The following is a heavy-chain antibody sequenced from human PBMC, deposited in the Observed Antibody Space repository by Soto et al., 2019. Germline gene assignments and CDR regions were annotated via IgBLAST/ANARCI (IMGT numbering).Heavy chain of an antibody. V-gene: IGHV6-1*01. CDR2: TYIRSKWYN. Sequence: QLQQSGPGLVKPSQTLSLTCGISGDSVSSNSATWNWIRQSPSRGLEWLGRTYIRSKWYNEYAVSVKSRIAIRPDTSKNHFSLHLSSVTPEDTAVYFCARAAVAFDAFDLWGQGTVVTVSS. D-gene: IGHD2-15*01. J-gene: IGHJ3*01. CDR1: GDSVSSNSAT. CDR3: ARAAVAFDAFDL.